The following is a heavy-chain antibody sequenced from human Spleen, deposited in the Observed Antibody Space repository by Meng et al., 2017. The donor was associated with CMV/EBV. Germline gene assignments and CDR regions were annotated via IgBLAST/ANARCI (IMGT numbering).Heavy chain of an antibody. CDR2: IKQDGSEK. D-gene: IGHD5-24*01. V-gene: IGHV3-7*01. CDR1: GFTFSSYW. CDR3: GRDGKGEMATTFDY. Sequence: GESLKISCAASGFTFSSYWMSWVRQAPGKGLEWVANIKQDGSEKYYVDSVKGRFTISRDNAKNSLYLQMNSLRAEDTAVYYCGRDGKGEMATTFDYWGQGTLVTVSS. J-gene: IGHJ4*02.